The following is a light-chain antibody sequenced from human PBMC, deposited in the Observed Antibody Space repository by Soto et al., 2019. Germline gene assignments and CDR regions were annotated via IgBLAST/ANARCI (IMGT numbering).Light chain of an antibody. J-gene: IGKJ4*01. V-gene: IGKV3-15*01. CDR1: PSVGTN. CDR2: HAS. Sequence: EIVMTQSPATLSVSPGERAALSCRASPSVGTNLAWYQQKPGQAPRLLIYHASTTATGIPARFSGSGYGTEFTLTISSQESEDFAVYYCHQYNNWPTFGGGTKVEIK. CDR3: HQYNNWPT.